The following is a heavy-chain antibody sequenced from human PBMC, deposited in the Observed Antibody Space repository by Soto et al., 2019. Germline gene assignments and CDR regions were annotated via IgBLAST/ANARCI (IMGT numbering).Heavy chain of an antibody. Sequence: ASVKVSCKASGYTFTGYYMHWVRQAPGQGLEWMGWINPNSGGTNYAQKFQGRVTMTRDTSISTAYMELSRLRSDDTAVYYCARDRWFEGVVPAATYPLYYFDYWGQGTLVTVSS. CDR3: ARDRWFEGVVPAATYPLYYFDY. CDR2: INPNSGGT. J-gene: IGHJ4*02. V-gene: IGHV1-2*02. D-gene: IGHD2-2*01. CDR1: GYTFTGYY.